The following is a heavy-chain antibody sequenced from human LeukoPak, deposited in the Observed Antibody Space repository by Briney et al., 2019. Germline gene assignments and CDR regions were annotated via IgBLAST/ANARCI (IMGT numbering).Heavy chain of an antibody. V-gene: IGHV4-31*03. D-gene: IGHD4-23*01. Sequence: PSETLSLTCTVSGGSISSCGYNWSWLRQHQGMGLVWYMYICESTSTYSNPSLKSRVTISVDTSKNQFSLKLSSVTYEDTALYHCASGGSGNGDFDYWGQGTLVTVSS. CDR1: GGSISSCGYN. CDR3: ASGGSGNGDFDY. J-gene: IGHJ4*02. CDR2: ICESTST.